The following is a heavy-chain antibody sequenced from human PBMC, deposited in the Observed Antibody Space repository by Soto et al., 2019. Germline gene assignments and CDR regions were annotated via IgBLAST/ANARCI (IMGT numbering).Heavy chain of an antibody. V-gene: IGHV1-24*01. Sequence: ASVKVSCKVSGYSFSEMSMHWVRQTPEKGLEWMGSFDGEDGQTMYAQKFQGRVTMTEDTSADTAYMELSSLRSDDTAVYYCGIPGATGNLDYWGQGSRVTAPQ. D-gene: IGHD3-10*01. J-gene: IGHJ4*02. CDR3: GIPGATGNLDY. CDR1: GYSFSEMS. CDR2: FDGEDGQT.